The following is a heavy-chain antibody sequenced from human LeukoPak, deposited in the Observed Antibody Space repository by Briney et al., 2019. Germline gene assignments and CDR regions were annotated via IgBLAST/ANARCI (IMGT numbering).Heavy chain of an antibody. CDR2: ISAYNGNT. Sequence: ASVKVSCKASGYTFTSYGISWVRQAPGQGLEWMGWISAYNGNTNYAQKLQGRVTMNTDTSTSTAYMELRSLRSDDTAVYYCARDESGTGEVRPFDYWGQGTLVTVSS. CDR1: GYTFTSYG. CDR3: ARDESGTGEVRPFDY. V-gene: IGHV1-18*01. J-gene: IGHJ4*02. D-gene: IGHD1-1*01.